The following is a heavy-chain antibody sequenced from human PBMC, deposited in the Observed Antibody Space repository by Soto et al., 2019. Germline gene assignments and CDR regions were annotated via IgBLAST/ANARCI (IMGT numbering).Heavy chain of an antibody. V-gene: IGHV4-39*07. Sequence: SETLSLTCSVSGDSINSDKCYWGWIRQPPGKGLEWIGSIYHSGSTNYNPSLKSRVTISVDKSKNQFSLKLSSVTAADTAVYYCAREARGHTMMWGQGTLVTVSS. D-gene: IGHD3-22*01. CDR3: AREARGHTMM. J-gene: IGHJ4*02. CDR2: IYHSGST. CDR1: GDSINSDKCY.